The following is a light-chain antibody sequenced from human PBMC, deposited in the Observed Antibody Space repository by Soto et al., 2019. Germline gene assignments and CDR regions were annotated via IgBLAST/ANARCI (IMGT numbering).Light chain of an antibody. CDR1: SSNIGSNT. CDR3: AAWDDSLNGWV. CDR2: SND. J-gene: IGLJ3*02. V-gene: IGLV1-44*01. Sequence: QSVLTQAPSASGTPGQRVTISCSGSSSNIGSNTVTWYQQVPGTAPKLLIYSNDQRPSGVPDRFSGYKSGTSASLAIAGLQSEDEADYYCAAWDDSLNGWVFGGGTKLTVL.